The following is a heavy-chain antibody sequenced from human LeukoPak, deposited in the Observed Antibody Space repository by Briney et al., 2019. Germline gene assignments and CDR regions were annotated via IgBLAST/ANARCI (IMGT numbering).Heavy chain of an antibody. CDR1: GVTVSRNY. J-gene: IGHJ4*02. D-gene: IGHD3-3*01. CDR2: ISGSGDNT. Sequence: GGTLRLSCAASGVTVSRNYMSWGRQAPGQGLGRDSAISGSGDNTYYADSVKGRFTISRDNSKNTLYLQMNSLRAEDTAVYYCAWSPLRFGHYWGQGNLVTVSS. CDR3: AWSPLRFGHY. V-gene: IGHV3-23*01.